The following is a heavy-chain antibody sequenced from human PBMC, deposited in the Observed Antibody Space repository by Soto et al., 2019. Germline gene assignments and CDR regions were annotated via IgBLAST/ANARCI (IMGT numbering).Heavy chain of an antibody. CDR1: GFTFSSYA. J-gene: IGHJ6*02. D-gene: IGHD3-22*01. CDR2: ISSNGGST. V-gene: IGHV3-64D*08. Sequence: GGSLRLSCSASGFTFSSYAMHWVRQAPGKGLEYVSAISSNGGSTYYADSVKGRFTISRDNSKNTLYLQMSSLRAEDTAVYYCVRAYYYDSSGYNYYYYGMDVWGQGTTVTVSS. CDR3: VRAYYYDSSGYNYYYYGMDV.